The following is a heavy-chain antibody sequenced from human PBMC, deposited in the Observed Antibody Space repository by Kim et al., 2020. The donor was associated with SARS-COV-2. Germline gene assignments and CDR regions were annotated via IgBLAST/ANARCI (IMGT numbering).Heavy chain of an antibody. CDR2: SYDSGKT. CDR1: GASISNYH. CDR3: ACSGQCRVLAFDI. J-gene: IGHJ3*02. V-gene: IGHV4-59*08. Sequence: SETLSLTCTVSGASISNYHWSWIRQSPGKGLEWVGYSYDSGKTKYNPSLKSRGTITVETSKNQFSLTLSPVTAADTAVADCACSGQCRVLAFDIWGEG. D-gene: IGHD3-10*02.